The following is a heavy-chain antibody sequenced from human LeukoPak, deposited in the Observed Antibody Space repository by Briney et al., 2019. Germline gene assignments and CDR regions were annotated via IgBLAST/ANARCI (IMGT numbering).Heavy chain of an antibody. V-gene: IGHV3-72*01. J-gene: IGHJ4*02. Sequence: VQPGGSLRLSCAASGFTFSDHYFDWVRQAPGKGLEWVGRSRNKADSFTTLYAASVNGRFTISRDDSKNSLYLQMNSLKAEDTAVYYCASVYSDSRTYHLDYWGQGTLVTVSS. CDR3: ASVYSDSRTYHLDY. D-gene: IGHD3-22*01. CDR2: SRNKADSFTT. CDR1: GFTFSDHY.